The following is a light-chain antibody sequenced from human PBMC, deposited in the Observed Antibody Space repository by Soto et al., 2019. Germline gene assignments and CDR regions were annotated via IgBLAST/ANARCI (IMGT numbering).Light chain of an antibody. CDR1: RHNVGGYNY. J-gene: IGLJ2*01. CDR2: EVT. Sequence: QSALTQPASVSGSPGQSITISCTGTRHNVGGYNYVSWYQQHPGKAPKLIIFEVTNRPSGISERCSGSKSSNTASLTISGLQADDESHYYCSSYTSSSTLVFGGGTKLTV. V-gene: IGLV2-14*01. CDR3: SSYTSSSTLV.